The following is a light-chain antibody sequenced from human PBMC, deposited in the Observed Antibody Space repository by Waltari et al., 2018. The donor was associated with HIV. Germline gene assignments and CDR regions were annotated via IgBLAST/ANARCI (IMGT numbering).Light chain of an antibody. Sequence: DIQMTQSPSTLSAFVGDRVTITCRARQSIIMYLAWYQQKPGKAPKLLISQASDLEIGVPSRFSGSGSETEFTLTISSLQPDEFAVYYCQQYYTYPWTFGQGTKVEIK. CDR2: QAS. V-gene: IGKV1-5*03. CDR3: QQYYTYPWT. CDR1: QSIIMY. J-gene: IGKJ1*01.